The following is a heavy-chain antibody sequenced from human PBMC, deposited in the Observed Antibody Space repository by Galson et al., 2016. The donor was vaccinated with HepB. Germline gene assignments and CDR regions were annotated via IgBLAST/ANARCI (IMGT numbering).Heavy chain of an antibody. CDR3: ARGTGTGGYLDY. V-gene: IGHV1-46*01. J-gene: IGHJ4*02. CDR1: GYTFTSYY. Sequence: SVKVSCKASGYTFTSYYMHWVRQAPGQGLEWMGIINPSGGSTSYAQKFQGRVTVTRDTSTSTVYMELGSLRSEDAAVYYCARGTGTGGYLDYWGQGTLVTVSS. CDR2: INPSGGST. D-gene: IGHD3/OR15-3a*01.